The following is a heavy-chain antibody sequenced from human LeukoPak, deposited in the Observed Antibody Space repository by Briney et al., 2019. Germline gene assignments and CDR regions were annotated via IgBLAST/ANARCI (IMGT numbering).Heavy chain of an antibody. D-gene: IGHD6-13*01. V-gene: IGHV4-34*01. CDR3: ARVQQLVVNWFDP. J-gene: IGHJ5*02. Sequence: PSETLSLTCAVYGGSFSGYYRSWIRQPPGKGLEWIGEINHSGSTNYNPSLKSRVTISVDTSKNQFSLKLSSVTAADTAVYYCARVQQLVVNWFDPWGQGTLVTVSS. CDR2: INHSGST. CDR1: GGSFSGYY.